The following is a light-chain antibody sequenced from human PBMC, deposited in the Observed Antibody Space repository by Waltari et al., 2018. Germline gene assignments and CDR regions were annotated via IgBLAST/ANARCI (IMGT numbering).Light chain of an antibody. V-gene: IGLV3-21*03. J-gene: IGLJ2*01. CDR1: DIRDKT. CDR3: QVWDASGDHPV. Sequence: YELTQPPSVSVAPGKTAKITCAGRDIRDKTVHGYQQKSGPAPVLVIYDDPVRPPGIPERIAGSDTATLAIAGVEAGDEAVYCCQVWDASGDHPVVGGGTRLTVL. CDR2: DDP.